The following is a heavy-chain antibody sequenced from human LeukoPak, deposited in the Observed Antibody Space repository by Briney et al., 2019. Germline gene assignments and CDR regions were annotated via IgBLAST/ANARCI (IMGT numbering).Heavy chain of an antibody. CDR1: GGSFSGYY. D-gene: IGHD5-18*01. J-gene: IGHJ4*02. V-gene: IGHV4-34*01. CDR3: ARRSHAVDTAMAGSDYYFDY. CDR2: INHSGST. Sequence: SETLSLTCAVYGGSFSGYYWSWIRQPPGKGLEWIGEINHSGSTNYNPSLKSRVTISVDTSKNQFSLKLSSVTAADTAVYYCARRSHAVDTAMAGSDYYFDYWGQGTLVTVSS.